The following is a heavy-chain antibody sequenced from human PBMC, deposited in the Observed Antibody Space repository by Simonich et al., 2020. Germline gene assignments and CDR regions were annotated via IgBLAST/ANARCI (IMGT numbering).Heavy chain of an antibody. CDR3: ARARLYSSSHAFDI. V-gene: IGHV1-2*02. D-gene: IGHD6-6*01. CDR1: GYTFTGYY. Sequence: QVQLVQSGAEVKKPGASVKVSCKASGYTFTGYYMHWVRQAPGQGLEWMGWINPNSGVTNYAQKCQGRVTMTRDTSISTAYMELSRLRSDDTAVYYCARARLYSSSHAFDIWGQGTMVTVSS. J-gene: IGHJ3*02. CDR2: INPNSGVT.